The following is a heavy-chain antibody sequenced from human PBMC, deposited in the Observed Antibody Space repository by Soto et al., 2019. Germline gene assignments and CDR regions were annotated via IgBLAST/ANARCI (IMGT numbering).Heavy chain of an antibody. J-gene: IGHJ4*02. CDR3: AREVGYGDFSAALLD. V-gene: IGHV1-69*13. CDR2: VISLFGTA. CDR1: GGTFSSHS. Sequence: SVKVSCKASGGTFSSHSINWVRQAPGQGLEWMGGVISLFGTANYAHNFKGRVTITADQSTSTAYMELNSLRSDDTAVYYCAREVGYGDFSAALLDWGQGTLVTV. D-gene: IGHD4-17*01.